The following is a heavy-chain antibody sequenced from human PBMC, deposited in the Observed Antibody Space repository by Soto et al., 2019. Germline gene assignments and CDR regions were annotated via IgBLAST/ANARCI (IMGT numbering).Heavy chain of an antibody. CDR1: GFTFSTYL. Sequence: GGSLRLSCAASGFTFSTYLMTWVRQAPGKGLEWVANIKQDGSEEYYVDSVKGRFTISRDDAKNSLYLQMNSLRAEDTAVYYCAKDQTDVTLFDYWGQGTLVTVSS. V-gene: IGHV3-7*03. J-gene: IGHJ4*02. CDR2: IKQDGSEE. CDR3: AKDQTDVTLFDY. D-gene: IGHD2-21*02.